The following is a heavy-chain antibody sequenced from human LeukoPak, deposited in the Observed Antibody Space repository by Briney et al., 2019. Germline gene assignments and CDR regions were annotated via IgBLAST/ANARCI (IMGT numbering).Heavy chain of an antibody. V-gene: IGHV5-51*01. D-gene: IGHD2-21*02. CDR1: GYSFNTYW. CDR2: IYPGDSDT. Sequence: GESLKISCKGSGYSFNTYWIGWVRQMPGKGLEWMGIIYPGDSDTKYSPSFQGQVTISADKSISTAYLQWSSLKASDTAMYYCARLDVVVGGDLGGHYWGQGTLVTVSS. J-gene: IGHJ4*02. CDR3: ARLDVVVGGDLGGHY.